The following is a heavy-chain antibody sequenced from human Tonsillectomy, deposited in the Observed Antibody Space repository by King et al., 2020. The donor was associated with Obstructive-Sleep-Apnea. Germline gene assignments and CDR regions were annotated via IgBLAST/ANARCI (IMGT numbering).Heavy chain of an antibody. Sequence: TLKESGPALVKPTQTLTLTCTFSGFSLRSSGMCVSWIRQPPGKAPEWLARIDWDDDKFYNASLKARLTISKDTSKNRVVLTMTNMDPIDTATYYCARPRGVSGSGTYSCYRFDFWGQGTLVTVSS. CDR3: ARPRGVSGSGTYSCYRFDF. D-gene: IGHD3-10*01. CDR1: GFSLRSSGMC. J-gene: IGHJ4*02. CDR2: IDWDDDK. V-gene: IGHV2-70*04.